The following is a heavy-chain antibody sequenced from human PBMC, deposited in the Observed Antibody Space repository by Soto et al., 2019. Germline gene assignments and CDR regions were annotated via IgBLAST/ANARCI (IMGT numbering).Heavy chain of an antibody. CDR2: IWYDGSNK. V-gene: IGHV3-33*01. J-gene: IGHJ6*02. CDR1: GFTFSSYG. D-gene: IGHD6-19*01. CDR3: ARDFRYSSGPADHYGMDV. Sequence: LRLSCAASGFTFSSYGMHWVRQAPGKGLEWVAVIWYDGSNKYYADSVKGRFTISRDNSKNTLYLQMNSLRAEDTAVYYCARDFRYSSGPADHYGMDVWGQGTTVTVSS.